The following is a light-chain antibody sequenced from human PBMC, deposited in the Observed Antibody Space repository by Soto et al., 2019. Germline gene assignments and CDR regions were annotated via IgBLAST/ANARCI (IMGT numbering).Light chain of an antibody. V-gene: IGLV4-69*01. J-gene: IGLJ3*02. CDR3: QTWGTGPWV. Sequence: QLVLTQSPSASASLGASVKLTCTLSSGHSSYAIAWHQQQPEKGPRYLMKLNSDGSHNKGDGIPDRFSGSSSGAERYLTISSLQSEHEADYYCQTWGTGPWVFGGGTKVTVL. CDR2: LNSDGSH. CDR1: SGHSSYA.